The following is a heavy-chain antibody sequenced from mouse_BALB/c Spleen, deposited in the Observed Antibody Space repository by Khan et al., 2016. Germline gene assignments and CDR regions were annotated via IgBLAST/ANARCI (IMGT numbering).Heavy chain of an antibody. D-gene: IGHD1-1*01. CDR1: GYSITSGYY. V-gene: IGHV3-6*02. J-gene: IGHJ3*01. CDR2: ISYDGSN. CDR3: ARVDYEGFAY. Sequence: EVQLQESGPGLVKPSQSLSLTCSVTGYSITSGYYWNWIRQFPGNKLEWMGYISYDGSNNYNPSLKNRISITRDTSKNQFFLKLNSVTTEDTATXYCARVDYEGFAYWGQGTLVTVSA.